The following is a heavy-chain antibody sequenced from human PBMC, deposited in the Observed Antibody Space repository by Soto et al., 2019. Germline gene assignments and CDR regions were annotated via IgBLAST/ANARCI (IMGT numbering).Heavy chain of an antibody. CDR3: TRSYNWNDSDAFDI. Sequence: SETLSLTCAVYGGSFSGYYWSWIRQPPGKGLEWIGEINHSGSTNYNPSLKSRVTISVDTSKNQFSLKLSSVTAADTAVYYCTRSYNWNDSDAFDIWGQGTMVTVSS. D-gene: IGHD1-20*01. CDR1: GGSFSGYY. J-gene: IGHJ3*02. V-gene: IGHV4-34*01. CDR2: INHSGST.